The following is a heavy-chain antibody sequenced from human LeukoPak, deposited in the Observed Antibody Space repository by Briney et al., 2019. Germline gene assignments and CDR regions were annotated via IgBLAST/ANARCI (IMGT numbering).Heavy chain of an antibody. Sequence: QSGGSLRLSCAASGFTFSSYGMHWVRQAPGKGPEWVAVISYDGSSKYYADSVKGRFTISRDNSKNTLYLQMNSLRAEDTAVYYCARDLPNYDWAHYGMDVWGQGTTVTVSS. CDR3: ARDLPNYDWAHYGMDV. D-gene: IGHD3-16*01. CDR1: GFTFSSYG. J-gene: IGHJ6*02. V-gene: IGHV3-30*03. CDR2: ISYDGSSK.